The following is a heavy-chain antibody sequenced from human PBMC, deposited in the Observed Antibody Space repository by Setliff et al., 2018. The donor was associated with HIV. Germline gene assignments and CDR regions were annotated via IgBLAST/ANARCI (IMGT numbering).Heavy chain of an antibody. CDR2: MGGSDGTV. D-gene: IGHD6-13*01. Sequence: VGSLRLSCAASGFTFNTYAMSWVRQAPGKGLEWVSSMGGSDGTVFYADSVRGRFIISRDDAKNSLYLQMNSLRADDTAVYYCARDGPSYSSRSYGRHFDYWGQGTLVTVSS. V-gene: IGHV3-23*01. CDR3: ARDGPSYSSRSYGRHFDY. CDR1: GFTFNTYA. J-gene: IGHJ4*02.